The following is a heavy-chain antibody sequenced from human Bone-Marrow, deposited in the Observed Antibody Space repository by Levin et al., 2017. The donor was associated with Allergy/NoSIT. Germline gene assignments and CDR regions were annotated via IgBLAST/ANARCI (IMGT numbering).Heavy chain of an antibody. J-gene: IGHJ4*02. CDR1: GYTFTSYD. CDR3: ARGWNYRDY. D-gene: IGHD1-7*01. V-gene: IGHV1-8*01. Sequence: GESLKISCKASGYTFTSYDINWVRQATGQGLEWMGWMNPNSGNTGYAQKFQGRVTMTRNTSISTAYMELSSLRSEDTAVYYCARGWNYRDYWGQGTLVTVSS. CDR2: MNPNSGNT.